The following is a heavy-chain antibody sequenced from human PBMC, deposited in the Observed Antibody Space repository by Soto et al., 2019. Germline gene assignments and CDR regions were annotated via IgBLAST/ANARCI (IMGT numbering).Heavy chain of an antibody. CDR2: IYYSGST. CDR3: ARDRGPWTNFDY. J-gene: IGHJ4*02. CDR1: GVSISSGVYY. D-gene: IGHD1-26*01. V-gene: IGHV4-31*03. Sequence: SETLSLTCTVSGVSISSGVYYWSWIRQHPGKGLEWIGYIYYSGSTYYNPSLKSRVTISVDTSKNQFSLKLSSVTAADTAVYYCARDRGPWTNFDYWGQGTLVTVSS.